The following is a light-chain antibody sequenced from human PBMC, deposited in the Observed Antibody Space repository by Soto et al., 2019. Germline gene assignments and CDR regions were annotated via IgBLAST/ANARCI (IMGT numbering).Light chain of an antibody. V-gene: IGKV1-39*01. CDR2: AAS. CDR3: QQYYSSPSLT. CDR1: QSIDKY. Sequence: DIQMTQSPSSLSASVGDRVTITCRASQSIDKYLNWYQQKPGKGPNLLIYAASHLRTGVPSRFSGSGSGTDFTLTISSLLPEDFATYSCQQYYSSPSLTFGGGTRVEIK. J-gene: IGKJ4*01.